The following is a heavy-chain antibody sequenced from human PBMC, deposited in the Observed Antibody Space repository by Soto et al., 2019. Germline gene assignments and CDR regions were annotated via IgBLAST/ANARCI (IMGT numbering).Heavy chain of an antibody. CDR1: GDSISTVDYF. Sequence: SETLSLTCSVSGDSISTVDYFWAWIRQPPGQVLEYIGYIYKSATTYYNPSFESRVAISLDTSKSQYSLNVTSVTAADTAVYFCARGRYCLTGRCFPNWFDSWGQGTLVTVSS. D-gene: IGHD2-15*01. V-gene: IGHV4-30-4*01. CDR2: IYKSATT. CDR3: ARGRYCLTGRCFPNWFDS. J-gene: IGHJ5*01.